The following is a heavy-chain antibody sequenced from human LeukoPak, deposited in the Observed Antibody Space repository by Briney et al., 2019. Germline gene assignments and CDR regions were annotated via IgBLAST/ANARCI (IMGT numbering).Heavy chain of an antibody. D-gene: IGHD3-10*01. V-gene: IGHV3-48*04. J-gene: IGHJ4*02. CDR1: GFTFSSYS. CDR2: ISSSSSTI. Sequence: GGSLRLSCAASGFTFSSYSMNWVRQAPGKGLEWVSYISSSSSTIYYADSVKGRFTISRDNAKNSLYLQMNSLRAEDTAVYYCARARRITMVRGVGYYFDYWGQGTLVTVSS. CDR3: ARARRITMVRGVGYYFDY.